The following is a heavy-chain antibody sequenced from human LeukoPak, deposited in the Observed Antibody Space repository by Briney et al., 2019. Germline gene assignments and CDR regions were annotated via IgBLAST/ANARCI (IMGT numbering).Heavy chain of an antibody. Sequence: SETLSLTCTVSGGSISSYYWSWIRQPAGKGLEWIGRIYTSGSTNYNPSLKSRVTMSVDTSKNQFSLKLSSVTAADTAVYYCARAPTMVRVHYYYMDVWGIGTTATVSS. CDR2: IYTSGST. D-gene: IGHD3-10*01. V-gene: IGHV4-4*07. J-gene: IGHJ6*03. CDR1: GGSISSYY. CDR3: ARAPTMVRVHYYYMDV.